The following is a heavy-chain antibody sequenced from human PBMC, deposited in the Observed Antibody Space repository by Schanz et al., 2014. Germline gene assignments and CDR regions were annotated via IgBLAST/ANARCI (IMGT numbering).Heavy chain of an antibody. CDR2: IRSDGSNE. D-gene: IGHD1-20*01. CDR3: ARRITGTHHNPYYHGMDV. CDR1: GFTFSFSG. J-gene: IGHJ6*02. V-gene: IGHV3-30*02. Sequence: QVQLVESGGGVVQPGGSLRLSCAASGFTFSFSGMQWVRQAPGKGLEWVAFIRSDGSNENYADSVRGRFTISRDNSKNALYLQMNSLRAEYTAVYYCARRITGTHHNPYYHGMDVWGQGTTVTVSS.